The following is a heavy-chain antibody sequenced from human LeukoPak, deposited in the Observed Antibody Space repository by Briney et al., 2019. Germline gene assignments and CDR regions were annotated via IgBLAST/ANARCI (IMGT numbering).Heavy chain of an antibody. V-gene: IGHV3-21*01. CDR1: GFTFSTYS. CDR3: ARERFHGSGAPKYDY. CDR2: ISTSSDYI. D-gene: IGHD3-10*01. Sequence: GGSLRLSCAASGFTFSTYSGNWIRQAPGKGLEWVSSISTSSDYIYYADSVKGRFTVSRDNAKNSLYLQMNSLRVDDTSVYYCARERFHGSGAPKYDYWGRGTLVTVSS. J-gene: IGHJ4*02.